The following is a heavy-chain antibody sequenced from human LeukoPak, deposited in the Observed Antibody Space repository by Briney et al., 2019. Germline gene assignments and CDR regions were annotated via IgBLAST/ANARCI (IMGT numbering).Heavy chain of an antibody. CDR3: ASRYFDWLLYWHYYYMDV. Sequence: GGSLRLSCAASGFTFSDYYMSWIRQAPGKGLEWVSYISSSGSTIYYADSVKGRFTISRDNAKNSLYLQMNSLRAEDTAVYYCASRYFDWLLYWHYYYMDVWGKGTTVTVSS. D-gene: IGHD3-9*01. V-gene: IGHV3-11*01. CDR2: ISSSGSTI. J-gene: IGHJ6*03. CDR1: GFTFSDYY.